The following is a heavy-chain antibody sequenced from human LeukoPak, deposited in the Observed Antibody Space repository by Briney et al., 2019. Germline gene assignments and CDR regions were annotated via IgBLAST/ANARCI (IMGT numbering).Heavy chain of an antibody. Sequence: SETLSLTCAVYGGSFSGYYWSWIRQPPGKGLEWIGEINHSGSTNYNPSLKSRVTISVDTSKNQFSLKLSSVTAADTAVYYCAKIDSSSYRKDAFDIWGQGTMVTVSS. D-gene: IGHD6-6*01. J-gene: IGHJ3*02. CDR2: INHSGST. V-gene: IGHV4-34*01. CDR3: AKIDSSSYRKDAFDI. CDR1: GGSFSGYY.